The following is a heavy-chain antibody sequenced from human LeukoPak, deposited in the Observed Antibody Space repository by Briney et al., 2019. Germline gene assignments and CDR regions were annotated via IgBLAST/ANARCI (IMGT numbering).Heavy chain of an antibody. D-gene: IGHD4-23*01. CDR3: ARDSADYGGNSGYFDY. J-gene: IGHJ4*02. V-gene: IGHV1-46*01. CDR2: INPSGGST. Sequence: GASVKVSCKASGYTFTSYYMHWVRQAPGQGLEWMGIINPSGGSTSYAQKLQGRVTMTRDTSTSTVYMELSSLRSEDTAVYYCARDSADYGGNSGYFDYWGQGTLVTVSS. CDR1: GYTFTSYY.